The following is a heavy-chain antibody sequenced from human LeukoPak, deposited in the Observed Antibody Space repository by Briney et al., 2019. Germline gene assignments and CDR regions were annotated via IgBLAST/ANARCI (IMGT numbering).Heavy chain of an antibody. D-gene: IGHD3-10*01. Sequence: EASVKVSCKASGGTFSSYAISWVRQAPGQGLEWMGGIIPIFGTANYAQKFQGRVTITADESTSTAYMELSSLRSEDTAVYYCARGDMNYGSGSYYPPFDCWGQGTLVTVSS. J-gene: IGHJ4*02. CDR2: IIPIFGTA. CDR1: GGTFSSYA. CDR3: ARGDMNYGSGSYYPPFDC. V-gene: IGHV1-69*01.